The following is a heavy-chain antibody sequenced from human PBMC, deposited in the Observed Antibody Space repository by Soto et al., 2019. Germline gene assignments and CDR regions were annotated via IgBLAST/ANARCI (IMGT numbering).Heavy chain of an antibody. V-gene: IGHV1-69*01. Sequence: QVQLVQSGAEVKKPGSSVKVSCKASGGTFSSYAISWVRQAPGQGLEWMGGIIPIFGTANYAQKFQGRVTITADESPSTGHIELSSLRSEDTAVYYWARDSGGTTVAFGMDVWGQGTTVTVSS. J-gene: IGHJ6*02. CDR3: ARDSGGTTVAFGMDV. CDR2: IIPIFGTA. D-gene: IGHD4-17*01. CDR1: GGTFSSYA.